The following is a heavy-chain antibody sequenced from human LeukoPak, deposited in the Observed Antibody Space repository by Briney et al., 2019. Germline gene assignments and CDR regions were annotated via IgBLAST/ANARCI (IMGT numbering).Heavy chain of an antibody. Sequence: GGALRLSCADSGVTVRRNYMSWGREAPGEGVGWGSVIYSGGRIYYADSVKRRFTISRDNSNTTQYLQMNSLRADDTAVYYCASWPSWNDEQAPWYWGQGTLVTVSS. V-gene: IGHV3-53*01. CDR1: GVTVRRNY. CDR3: ASWPSWNDEQAPWY. J-gene: IGHJ4*02. CDR2: IYSGGRI. D-gene: IGHD1-1*01.